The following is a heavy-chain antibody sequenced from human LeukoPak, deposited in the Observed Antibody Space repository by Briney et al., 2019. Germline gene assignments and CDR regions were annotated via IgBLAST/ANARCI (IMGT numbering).Heavy chain of an antibody. CDR3: AKAGVAGGIAVAACDY. D-gene: IGHD6-19*01. Sequence: PGGSLRLSCAASGFTFSNAWMSWVRQAPGKGLEWVSAISGSGGSTYYADSVKGRFTISRDNSKNTLYLQMNSLRAEDTAVYYCAKAGVAGGIAVAACDYWGQGTLVTVSS. V-gene: IGHV3-23*01. CDR1: GFTFSNAW. CDR2: ISGSGGST. J-gene: IGHJ4*02.